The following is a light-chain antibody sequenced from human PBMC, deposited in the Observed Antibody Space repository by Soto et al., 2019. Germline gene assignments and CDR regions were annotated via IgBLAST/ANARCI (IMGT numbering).Light chain of an antibody. Sequence: TLNPSTPSGSVGDRVTIGCWASQTISSWLAWYQQKPGKAPKLLIYKASTLKSGVPSRFSGSGSGTEFTLTISSLQPDDFATYYCQHYNSYSEAFGQGTKVDI. J-gene: IGKJ1*01. CDR1: QTISSW. V-gene: IGKV1-5*03. CDR3: QHYNSYSEA. CDR2: KAS.